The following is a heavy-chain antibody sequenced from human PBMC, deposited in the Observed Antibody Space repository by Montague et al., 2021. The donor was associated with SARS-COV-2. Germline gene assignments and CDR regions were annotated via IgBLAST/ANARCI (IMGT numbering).Heavy chain of an antibody. CDR1: GGSISSYY. V-gene: IGHV4-34*01. D-gene: IGHD4-17*01. J-gene: IGHJ6*02. CDR3: SRETTVTTLFYYYYGMDV. Sequence: SETLSLTCTVSGGSISSYYWSWIRQPPGKGVEWIGEINHSGSTNYKPSLKSRVTISVDTSKNKFSLKLSSVTAADTAVYYCSRETTVTTLFYYYYGMDVWGQGTTVIVSS. CDR2: INHSGST.